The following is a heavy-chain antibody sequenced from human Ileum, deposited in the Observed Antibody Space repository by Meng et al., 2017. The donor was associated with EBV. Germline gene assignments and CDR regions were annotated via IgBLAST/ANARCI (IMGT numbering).Heavy chain of an antibody. Sequence: QVPLQGSGPGLVKPSQTLSLTCAVSGVSISSGVYHWSWIRQPPGKGLEWIGCSGGTYYNPSLKSRLTISVDTSKNQFSLKLDSATAADTAIYYCAIYAVGGSGQGYWGQGTLVTVSS. CDR2: CSGGT. CDR3: AIYAVGGSGQGY. J-gene: IGHJ4*02. D-gene: IGHD1-26*01. V-gene: IGHV4-30-4*01. CDR1: GVSISSGVYH.